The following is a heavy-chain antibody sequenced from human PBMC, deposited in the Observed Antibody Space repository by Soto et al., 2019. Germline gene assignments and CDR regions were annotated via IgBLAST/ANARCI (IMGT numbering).Heavy chain of an antibody. J-gene: IGHJ4*02. CDR1: GFTVSSNY. CDR3: ATFIVGATM. V-gene: IGHV3-53*01. Sequence: ETLRLSCAVSGFTVSSNYMSWVRQAPGKGLEWVSLIYSGGSTYYAASVKGRFTISRDNSKNTLYLQMNSLRAEDTAVYYCATFIVGATMWGPGTLVTVSS. CDR2: IYSGGST. D-gene: IGHD1-26*01.